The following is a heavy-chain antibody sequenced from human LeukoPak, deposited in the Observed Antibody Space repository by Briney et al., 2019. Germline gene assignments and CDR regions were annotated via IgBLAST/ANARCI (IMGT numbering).Heavy chain of an antibody. V-gene: IGHV3-30*02. Sequence: PGGSLRLSCTASGFTFGDYAMNWVRQAPGKGLEWVAFIRYDGSNKYYADSVKGRFTISRDNSKNTLYLQMNSLRAEDTAVYYCAKVRVAVAGYFDYWGQGTLVTVSS. D-gene: IGHD6-19*01. CDR1: GFTFGDYA. CDR3: AKVRVAVAGYFDY. J-gene: IGHJ4*02. CDR2: IRYDGSNK.